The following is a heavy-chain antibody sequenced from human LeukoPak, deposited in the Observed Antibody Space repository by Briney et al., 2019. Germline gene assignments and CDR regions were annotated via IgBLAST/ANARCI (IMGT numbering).Heavy chain of an antibody. D-gene: IGHD5-18*01. CDR2: INHSGST. Sequence: SETLSLTCAVYGGSFSGYYWSWIRQPPGKWLEWIGEINHSGSTNYNPSLKSRVTISVDTSKNQFSLKLSSVTAADTAVYYCARGRGIQLWLIGLSQTQKRDWFDPWGQGTLVTVSS. V-gene: IGHV4-34*01. CDR3: ARGRGIQLWLIGLSQTQKRDWFDP. J-gene: IGHJ5*02. CDR1: GGSFSGYY.